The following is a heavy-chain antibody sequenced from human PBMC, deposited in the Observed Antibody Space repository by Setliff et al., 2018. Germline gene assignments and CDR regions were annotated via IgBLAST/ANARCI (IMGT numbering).Heavy chain of an antibody. CDR3: ARRMWGYADY. CDR2: SSSRGTTI. V-gene: IGHV3-11*04. Sequence: GGSLRLSCAASGFSFSDYYMSWIRQAPGKGLEWVSYSSSRGTTIHYANSVKGRFTISRDNSKNSLYLQMNSLRVEDTAVYYCARRMWGYADYWGQGTLVTVS. J-gene: IGHJ4*02. CDR1: GFSFSDYY. D-gene: IGHD2-15*01.